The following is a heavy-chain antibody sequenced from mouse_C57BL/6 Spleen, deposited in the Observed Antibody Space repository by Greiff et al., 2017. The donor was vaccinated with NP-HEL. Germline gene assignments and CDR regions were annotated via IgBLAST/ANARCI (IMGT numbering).Heavy chain of an antibody. CDR1: GFTFSDYG. CDR2: ISSGSSTI. Sequence: EVHLVESGGGLVKPGGSLKLSCAASGFTFSDYGMHWVRQAPEKGLEWVAYISSGSSTIYYADTVKGRFTISRDNAKNTLFLQMTSLGSEDTAMYYCARRYYGSSSYAMDYWGQGTSVTVAS. V-gene: IGHV5-17*01. J-gene: IGHJ4*01. D-gene: IGHD1-1*01. CDR3: ARRYYGSSSYAMDY.